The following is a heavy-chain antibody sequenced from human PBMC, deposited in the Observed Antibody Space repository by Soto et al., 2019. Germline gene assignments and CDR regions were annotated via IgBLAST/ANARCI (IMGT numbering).Heavy chain of an antibody. CDR2: ISAYNGNT. Sequence: ASVKVSCKASGYTFTSYGISWVRQAPGQGLEWMGWISAYNGNTNYAQRLQGRVTMTTDTSTSTAYMGLRSLRSDDTAVYYCARELRCSGGSCYLVNADPWGQGTLVTVSS. V-gene: IGHV1-18*01. CDR3: ARELRCSGGSCYLVNADP. J-gene: IGHJ5*02. CDR1: GYTFTSYG. D-gene: IGHD2-15*01.